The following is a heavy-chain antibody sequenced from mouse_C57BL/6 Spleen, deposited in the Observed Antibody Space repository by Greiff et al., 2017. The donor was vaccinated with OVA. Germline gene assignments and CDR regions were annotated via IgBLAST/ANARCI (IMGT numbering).Heavy chain of an antibody. CDR1: GFTFSDYY. Sequence: EVQLVESEAGLVQPGCSMKLSCTASGFTFSDYYMAWVSQVPEKGLEWVANINDDGSSTYYQDSLKSTFIISRDNAKNILYLQISSLKSEDTATYYCARATVVAYWDFGGWGTRTTVTVST. CDR2: INDDGSST. D-gene: IGHD1-1*01. V-gene: IGHV5-16*01. CDR3: ARATVVAYWDFGG. J-gene: IGHJ1*03.